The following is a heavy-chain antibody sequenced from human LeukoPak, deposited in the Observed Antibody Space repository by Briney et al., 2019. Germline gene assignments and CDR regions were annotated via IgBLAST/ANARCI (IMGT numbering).Heavy chain of an antibody. CDR3: ARGNLGFEWELLRSDAFDI. V-gene: IGHV3-74*01. CDR2: INSDGSST. CDR1: GFTFSSYW. Sequence: GGSLRLSCAASGFTFSSYWMHWVRQAPGKGLVWVSRINSDGSSTSYADSVKGRFTISRDNAKNTLYLQMNSLRADDTAVYYCARGNLGFEWELLRSDAFDIWGQGTMVTVSS. D-gene: IGHD1-26*01. J-gene: IGHJ3*02.